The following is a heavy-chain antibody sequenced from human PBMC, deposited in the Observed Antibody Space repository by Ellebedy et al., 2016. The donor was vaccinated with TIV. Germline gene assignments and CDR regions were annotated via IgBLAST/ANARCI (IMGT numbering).Heavy chain of an antibody. CDR2: IIPIFGTA. CDR1: GGTFSSYA. D-gene: IGHD2-15*01. Sequence: SVKVSXXASGGTFSSYAISWVRQAPGQGLEWMGGIIPIFGTANYAQKFQGRVTITADESTSTAYMELSSLRSEDTAVYYCARPHLTAATYYYYGMDVWGQGTTVTVSS. CDR3: ARPHLTAATYYYYGMDV. V-gene: IGHV1-69*13. J-gene: IGHJ6*02.